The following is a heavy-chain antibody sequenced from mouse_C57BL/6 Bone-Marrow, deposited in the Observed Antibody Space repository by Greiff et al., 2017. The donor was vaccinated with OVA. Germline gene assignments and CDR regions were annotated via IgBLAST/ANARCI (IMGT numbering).Heavy chain of an antibody. CDR2: IYPGSGST. CDR3: ARSYYCGSSHWYFDV. D-gene: IGHD1-1*01. CDR1: GYTFTSYW. V-gene: IGHV1-55*01. Sequence: QVQLQQPGAELVKPGASVKMSCKASGYTFTSYWITWVKQRPGQGLEWIGDIYPGSGSTNYNEKFKSKATLTVDTSSSTAYMQLSSLTSEDSAVYYGARSYYCGSSHWYFDVWGTGTTVTVSS. J-gene: IGHJ1*03.